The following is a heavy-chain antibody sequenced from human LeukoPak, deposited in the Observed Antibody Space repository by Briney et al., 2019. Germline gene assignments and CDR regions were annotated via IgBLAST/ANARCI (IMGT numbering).Heavy chain of an antibody. CDR3: AGDKTTGGWYEFDY. V-gene: IGHV3-53*01. CDR1: GFTVSSNY. CDR2: ISNDGDT. Sequence: GGSLRFSCAASGFTVSSNYMSWVRQGPGKGLECVSVISNDGDTYYADSVKGRFTISRDTSKNTVSLKMNSLRAEDTAVYYCAGDKTTGGWYEFDYWGQGTLVTVSS. J-gene: IGHJ4*02. D-gene: IGHD6-19*01.